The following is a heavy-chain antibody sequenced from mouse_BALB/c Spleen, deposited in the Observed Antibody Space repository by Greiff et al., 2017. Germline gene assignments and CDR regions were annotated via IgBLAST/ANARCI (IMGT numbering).Heavy chain of an antibody. CDR3: ARGGYDWYFDV. CDR1: GYSITSGYY. Sequence: EVKLQESGPGLVKPSQSLSLTCTVSGYSITSGYYCNWIRQLPGNKLEWMGYISYDGSNNYNPSLKNRISITRDTSKNQFFLKLNSVTTEDTATYYCARGGYDWYFDVWGAGTTVTVSS. CDR2: ISYDGSN. J-gene: IGHJ1*01. V-gene: IGHV3-6*02. D-gene: IGHD2-2*01.